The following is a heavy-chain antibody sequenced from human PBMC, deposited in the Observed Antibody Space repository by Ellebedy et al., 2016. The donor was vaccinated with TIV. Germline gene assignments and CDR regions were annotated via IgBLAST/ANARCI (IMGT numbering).Heavy chain of an antibody. D-gene: IGHD3-22*01. CDR2: ISYDGSNK. J-gene: IGHJ4*02. CDR1: GFTFSNFG. CDR3: ARDGPTNYYDSSGYYYLFDY. Sequence: GGSLRLSCAASGFTFSNFGMHWVRQAPGKGLEWVAVISYDGSNKYYADSVKGRFTISRDNSKNTLYLQMNSLRAEDTAVYYCARDGPTNYYDSSGYYYLFDYWGQGTLVTVSS. V-gene: IGHV3-30*19.